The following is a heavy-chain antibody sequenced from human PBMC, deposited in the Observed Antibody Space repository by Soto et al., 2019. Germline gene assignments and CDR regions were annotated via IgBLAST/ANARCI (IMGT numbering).Heavy chain of an antibody. J-gene: IGHJ6*02. D-gene: IGHD3-16*01. V-gene: IGHV1-69*01. CDR1: GGTFSSHA. Sequence: QVQLVQSGAEVKKPGSSVKVSCKASGGTFSSHAISWVRQAPGQGLEWMGGIIPFFKATNYAQKFQGRVTITADDSTSTAYMALYRLRSEDTAVYYCARDVPLNYYDGTYSYYAMDVWGQGTTVTVSS. CDR2: IIPFFKAT. CDR3: ARDVPLNYYDGTYSYYAMDV.